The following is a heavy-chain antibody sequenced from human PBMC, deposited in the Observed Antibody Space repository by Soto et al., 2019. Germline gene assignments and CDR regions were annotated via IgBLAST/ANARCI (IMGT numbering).Heavy chain of an antibody. CDR3: AGYNWNYYFDP. Sequence: TSETLSLTCTVSGGSVRDGSYYWAWLRQPPGKGLEWIGHICHSGSTIYNPSLKSRVTISIDTSKSQFSLNLNSMTAADTAVYYCAGYNWNYYFDPWGQGTLVTVSS. J-gene: IGHJ5*02. CDR1: GGSVRDGSYY. D-gene: IGHD1-7*01. CDR2: ICHSGST. V-gene: IGHV4-61*01.